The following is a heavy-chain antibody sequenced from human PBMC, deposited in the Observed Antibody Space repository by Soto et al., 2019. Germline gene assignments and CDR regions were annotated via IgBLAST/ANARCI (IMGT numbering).Heavy chain of an antibody. D-gene: IGHD2-2*01. J-gene: IGHJ4*02. CDR3: ARGPSSLTRFDY. CDR2: IAYDGSNK. CDR1: GFTFSSYA. Sequence: LRLSCAASGFTFSSYAMHWVRQAPGKGLEWVAVIAYDGSNKYYADSVKGRFTISRDNSKNTLYLQMNSLRAEDTAVYYCARGPSSLTRFDYWGQGTLVTVSS. V-gene: IGHV3-30-3*01.